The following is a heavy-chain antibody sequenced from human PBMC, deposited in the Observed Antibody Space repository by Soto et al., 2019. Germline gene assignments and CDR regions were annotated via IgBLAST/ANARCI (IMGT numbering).Heavy chain of an antibody. CDR3: AREGSGGGYYYRRYSDY. CDR1: GYNFTTYW. D-gene: IGHD3-22*01. CDR2: IYPGDSDT. J-gene: IGHJ4*02. Sequence: GEALKISCKGSGYNFTTYWIGWVRQMPGKGLEWMGIIYPGDSDTRYSPSFQGQVTISADKSVSTAYLQWTSLKASDTALYYCAREGSGGGYYYRRYSDYWGQGTRVTVSS. V-gene: IGHV5-51*01.